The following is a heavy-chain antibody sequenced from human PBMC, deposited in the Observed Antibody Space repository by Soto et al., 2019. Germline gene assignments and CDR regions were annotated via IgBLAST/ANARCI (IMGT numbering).Heavy chain of an antibody. Sequence: QVQLQESGPGLVKPSETLSLTCTVSGGSVSSGSYYWSWIRQPPGKGLEWIGYIYYSGSTNYNPSRTSRVTLSVDTSKNQYALKLSSVTAADTAVYYCARDYGYSYGAYYYYYGMDVWGQGTTVTVSS. D-gene: IGHD5-18*01. V-gene: IGHV4-61*01. CDR2: IYYSGST. J-gene: IGHJ6*02. CDR1: GGSVSSGSYY. CDR3: ARDYGYSYGAYYYYYGMDV.